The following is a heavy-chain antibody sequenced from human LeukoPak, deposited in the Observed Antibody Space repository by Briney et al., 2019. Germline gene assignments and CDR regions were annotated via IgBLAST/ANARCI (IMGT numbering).Heavy chain of an antibody. Sequence: PGGSLRLSCAASGFPFSDHEMNWVRQAPGKGLEWVSYISSSGSDKYYPDSVKGRFTISRDNANNSLYLQMNSLRAEDTAVYYCARRTSGAFAIWGQGTKVTVSS. CDR3: ARRTSGAFAI. J-gene: IGHJ3*02. CDR1: GFPFSDHE. V-gene: IGHV3-48*03. CDR2: ISSSGSDK.